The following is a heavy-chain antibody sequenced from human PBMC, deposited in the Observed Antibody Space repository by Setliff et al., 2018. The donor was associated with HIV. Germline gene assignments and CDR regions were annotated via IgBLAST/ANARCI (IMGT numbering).Heavy chain of an antibody. CDR3: ARERSALLWKNWFDP. Sequence: PSETLSLTCTVSGGSISSGSNYWSWIRQPAGKGLEWIGHIYTSGSTNYNPSLKSRVTISVDTSKNQFSLKLSSVTAADTAVYYCARERSALLWKNWFDPWGQGTLVTVSS. J-gene: IGHJ5*02. D-gene: IGHD3-10*01. CDR2: IYTSGST. CDR1: GGSISSGSNY. V-gene: IGHV4-61*09.